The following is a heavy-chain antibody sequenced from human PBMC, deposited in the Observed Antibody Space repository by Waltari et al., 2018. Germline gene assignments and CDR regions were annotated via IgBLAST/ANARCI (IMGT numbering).Heavy chain of an antibody. Sequence: QVQLVESGGGVVQPGGSLRLSCAASGFTFSSYGLPWFRPAPGKGLEWVAFIRYDGSNKYYADSVKGRFTISRDNSKNTLYLQMNSLRAEDTAVYYCAKDGGFLDYWGQGTLVTVSS. CDR3: AKDGGFLDY. CDR2: IRYDGSNK. V-gene: IGHV3-30*02. J-gene: IGHJ4*02. D-gene: IGHD3-16*01. CDR1: GFTFSSYG.